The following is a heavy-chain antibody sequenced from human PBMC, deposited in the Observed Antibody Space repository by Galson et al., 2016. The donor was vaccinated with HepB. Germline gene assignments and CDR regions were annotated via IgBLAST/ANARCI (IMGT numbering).Heavy chain of an antibody. V-gene: IGHV6-1*01. J-gene: IGHJ4*02. Sequence: CAISGDSVSSNSAAWNWIRQSPSRGLEWLGGTYYRSKWYNDYAESVKSRITINPDTSKNQFSLQLHSVTPDDTAFYYCAGEGASGYARDYWGQGTLVTVSS. D-gene: IGHD6-25*01. CDR3: AGEGASGYARDY. CDR2: TYYRSKWYN. CDR1: GDSVSSNSAA.